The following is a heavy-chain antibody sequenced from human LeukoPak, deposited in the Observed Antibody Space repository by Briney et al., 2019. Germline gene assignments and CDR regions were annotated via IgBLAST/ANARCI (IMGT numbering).Heavy chain of an antibody. Sequence: ASVKVTCKASGYNFNDYYLHRVRQAPGQGLEWMGWINPKNGGTYYAEKFQGKVTMTRDTSITTVYMELTRLRSDDTAIYYCATDITELDYWGQGTLVTVSS. D-gene: IGHD3-10*01. V-gene: IGHV1-2*02. CDR2: INPKNGGT. CDR1: GYNFNDYY. CDR3: ATDITELDY. J-gene: IGHJ4*02.